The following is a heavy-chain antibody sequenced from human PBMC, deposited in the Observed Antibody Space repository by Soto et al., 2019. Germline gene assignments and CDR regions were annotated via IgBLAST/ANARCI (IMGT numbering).Heavy chain of an antibody. Sequence: QVQLVQSGAEVKKPGSSVKVSCKASGGTFSSYPISWVRQAPGQGLEWMGGIIPIFGTANYAQKFQGRVTITADESTSTAYMELSSLRSEDTAVYYCAGARRGSYYLFGVDYWGQGTLVTVSS. CDR1: GGTFSSYP. CDR3: AGARRGSYYLFGVDY. J-gene: IGHJ4*02. CDR2: IIPIFGTA. D-gene: IGHD1-26*01. V-gene: IGHV1-69*01.